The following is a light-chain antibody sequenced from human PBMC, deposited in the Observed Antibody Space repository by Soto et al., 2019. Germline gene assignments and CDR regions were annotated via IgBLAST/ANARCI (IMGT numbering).Light chain of an antibody. CDR2: AAS. V-gene: IGKV1-39*01. J-gene: IGKJ1*01. Sequence: DIQMTQSPSSLSASVGDRVTITCRASQSISRYLNWYQQKPGKAPKFLIYAASSLESGVPSRFGGSGSGTDFTLTISSLKNEDFATYYCQQRYSTTRTFGQATKVDIK. CDR3: QQRYSTTRT. CDR1: QSISRY.